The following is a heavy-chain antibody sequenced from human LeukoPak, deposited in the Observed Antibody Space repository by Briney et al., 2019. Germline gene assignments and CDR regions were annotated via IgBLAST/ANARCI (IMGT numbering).Heavy chain of an antibody. D-gene: IGHD3-3*01. CDR2: ISGSGGST. V-gene: IGHV3-23*01. Sequence: GSLRLSCAASGFTFSSYAMSWVRQAPGKGLEWVSAISGSGGSTYYADSVKGRFTISRDNSKNTLYLQMNSLRAEDTAVYYCAKDPMLEWLSYRDWFDPWGQGTLVTVSS. CDR1: GFTFSSYA. J-gene: IGHJ5*02. CDR3: AKDPMLEWLSYRDWFDP.